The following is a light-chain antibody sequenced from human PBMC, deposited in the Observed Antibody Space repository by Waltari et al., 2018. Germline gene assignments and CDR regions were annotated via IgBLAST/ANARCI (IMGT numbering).Light chain of an antibody. J-gene: IGKJ1*01. CDR3: QHYLRLPVT. Sequence: EIVLTQSPGTLSLSLGERATLSRRASQSVSSALAWYQQKPGQAPRLLIYGASTRATGIPDRFSGSGSGTDFSLTISRLEPDYFAVYYCQHYLRLPVTFGQGTTVEI. CDR1: QSVSSA. V-gene: IGKV3-20*01. CDR2: GAS.